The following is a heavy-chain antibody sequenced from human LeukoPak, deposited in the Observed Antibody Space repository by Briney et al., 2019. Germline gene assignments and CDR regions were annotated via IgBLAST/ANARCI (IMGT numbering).Heavy chain of an antibody. D-gene: IGHD5-18*01. CDR3: ARESYSYGDFDY. CDR1: GASISSHY. J-gene: IGHJ4*02. Sequence: SETLSLTCIVSGASISSHYWSWIRQPPGKGLEWIGYIYHSGSTYYNPSLKSRVTISVDRSKNQFSLKLSSVTAADTAVYYCARESYSYGDFDYWGQGTLVTVSS. CDR2: IYHSGST. V-gene: IGHV4-59*11.